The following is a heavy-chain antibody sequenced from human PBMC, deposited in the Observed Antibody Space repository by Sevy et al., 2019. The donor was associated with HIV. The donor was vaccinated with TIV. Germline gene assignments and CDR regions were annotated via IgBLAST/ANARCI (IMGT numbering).Heavy chain of an antibody. CDR3: ARDHSGDAENALDI. J-gene: IGHJ3*02. CDR2: INAKSGGT. D-gene: IGHD1-26*01. Sequence: ASVKVSCQAFGDTFTDYHFHWVRQAPGQGLEWMGWINAKSGGTNYGQKFQGRVTMTRDTSMTTVYMDVGRLASDDTAMYYCARDHSGDAENALDIWGQGTKVTVSS. V-gene: IGHV1-2*02. CDR1: GDTFTDYH.